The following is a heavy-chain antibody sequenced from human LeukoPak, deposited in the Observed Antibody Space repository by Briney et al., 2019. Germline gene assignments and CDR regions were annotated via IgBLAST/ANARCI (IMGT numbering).Heavy chain of an antibody. J-gene: IGHJ5*02. CDR1: GFTFDDYA. D-gene: IGHD2-21*02. CDR2: INWNGGST. V-gene: IGHV3-20*04. Sequence: SGGSLRLSCAASGFTFDDYAMSWVRHAPGKGLEWVSSINWNGGSTVYADSVKGRFTISRDNAENSLYLQMNSLRAEDTAVYYCAREVTYCGGDCSGGWFDPWGQGTLVTVSS. CDR3: AREVTYCGGDCSGGWFDP.